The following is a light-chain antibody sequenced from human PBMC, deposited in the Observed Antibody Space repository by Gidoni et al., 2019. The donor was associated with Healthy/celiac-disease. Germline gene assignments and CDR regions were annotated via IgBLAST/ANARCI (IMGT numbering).Light chain of an antibody. Sequence: EIVLPQSPGTLSLSPGERATLSCRASQSVSSSYLAWYQQKPGQAPRLLIYGASSRATGIPDRFSGSGSGTDFTLTISRLEPEDFAVYYCQQYGSSPRTFXQXTKVXIK. J-gene: IGKJ1*01. CDR2: GAS. CDR1: QSVSSSY. CDR3: QQYGSSPRT. V-gene: IGKV3-20*01.